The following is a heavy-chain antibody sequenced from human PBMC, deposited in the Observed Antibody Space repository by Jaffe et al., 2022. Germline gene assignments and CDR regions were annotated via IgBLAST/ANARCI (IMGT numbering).Heavy chain of an antibody. CDR3: ARVGYCGGEQCVRAEYFQH. CDR2: IIPILGIA. CDR1: GGTFSSYT. V-gene: IGHV1-69*02. Sequence: QVQLVQSGAEVKKPGSSVKVSCKASGGTFSSYTISWVRQAPGQGLEWMGRIIPILGIANYAQKFQGRVTITADKSTSTAYMELSSLRSEDTAVYYCARVGYCGGEQCVRAEYFQHWGQGTLVTVSS. D-gene: IGHD2-21*01. J-gene: IGHJ1*01.